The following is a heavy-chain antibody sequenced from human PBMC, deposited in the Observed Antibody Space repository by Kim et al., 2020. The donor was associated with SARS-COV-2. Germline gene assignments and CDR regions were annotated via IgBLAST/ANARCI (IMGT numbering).Heavy chain of an antibody. J-gene: IGHJ4*01. CDR2: IYYSGST. CDR3: ATVVTAIRSTYFDY. CDR1: GGSISSSSYY. Sequence: SETLSLTCTVSGGSISSSSYYWGWIRQPPGKGLEWIGSIYYSGSTYYNPSLKSRVTISVDTSKNQFSLKLSSVTAADTAVYYCATVVTAIRSTYFDYWG. D-gene: IGHD2-21*02. V-gene: IGHV4-39*07.